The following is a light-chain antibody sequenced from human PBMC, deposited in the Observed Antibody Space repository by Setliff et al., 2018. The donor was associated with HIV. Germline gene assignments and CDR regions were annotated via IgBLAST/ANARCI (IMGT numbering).Light chain of an antibody. J-gene: IGLJ1*01. CDR1: SSNIGAGYD. CDR2: EVG. CDR3: CSYAGSAFYV. V-gene: IGLV1-40*01. Sequence: QSVLTQPPSVSGAPGQRVTISCTGSSSNIGAGYDVHWYQQLPGKAPQLIIYEVGKRPSGVSNRFSGSKSGNTASLTISGLQAEDEADYFCCSYAGSAFYVFGIGTKVTVL.